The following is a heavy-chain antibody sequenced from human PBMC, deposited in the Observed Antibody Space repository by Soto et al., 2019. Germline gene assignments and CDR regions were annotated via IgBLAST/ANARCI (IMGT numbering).Heavy chain of an antibody. CDR1: GGSISSGGYS. CDR3: MLGSGWKDFDY. D-gene: IGHD3-22*01. Sequence: SETLSLTCSVSGGSISSGGYSWSWIRQPPGKGLEWIGYIYYSGSTYYNPSLKSRVTISVDTSKNQFSLKLSSVTAADTAVYYCMLGSGWKDFDYWGQGTLVTVSS. J-gene: IGHJ4*02. CDR2: IYYSGST. V-gene: IGHV4-30-2*03.